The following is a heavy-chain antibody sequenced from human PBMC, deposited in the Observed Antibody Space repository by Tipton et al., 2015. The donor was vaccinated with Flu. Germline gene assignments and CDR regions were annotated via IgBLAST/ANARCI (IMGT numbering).Heavy chain of an antibody. CDR1: GGSISSPTYY. J-gene: IGHJ4*02. D-gene: IGHD3-9*01. CDR2: IFASGNT. CDR3: ARHDTSFDS. V-gene: IGHV4-61*02. Sequence: TLSLTCSVSGGSISSPTYYWSWIRQPAGKGLEWIGRIFASGNTKYNPSLKSRVTISVGTSKNQFSLKLSSVTAADTAVYYCARHDTSFDSWGQGTLVTVSS.